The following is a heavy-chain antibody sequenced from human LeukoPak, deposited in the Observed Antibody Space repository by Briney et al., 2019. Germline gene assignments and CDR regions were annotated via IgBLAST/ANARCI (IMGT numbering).Heavy chain of an antibody. CDR2: ISSSSSYI. Sequence: GGSLRLSCAASGFTFDDYTMNWVRQAPGKGLEWVSSISSSSSYIYYADSVKGRFTISRDNAKKSLYLQMNSLRADDTAVYYCARGASVVAGNDNAFDIWGQGTMVTVSS. J-gene: IGHJ3*02. CDR1: GFTFDDYT. V-gene: IGHV3-21*01. CDR3: ARGASVVAGNDNAFDI. D-gene: IGHD6-19*01.